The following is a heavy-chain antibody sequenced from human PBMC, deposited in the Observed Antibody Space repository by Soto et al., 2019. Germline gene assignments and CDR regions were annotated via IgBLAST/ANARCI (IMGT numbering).Heavy chain of an antibody. D-gene: IGHD3-9*01. CDR1: GYTLTELS. J-gene: IGHJ5*01. CDR3: ARVSSPVLRYFDWSPNWFDS. CDR2: FDPEDGET. Sequence: ASVKVSCKVSGYTLTELSMHWVRQAPGKGLEWMGGFDPEDGETIYAQKFQGRLTITRDTSASTAYMELSSLRSEDTAVYYCARVSSPVLRYFDWSPNWFDSWGQGSLVTVAS. V-gene: IGHV1-24*01.